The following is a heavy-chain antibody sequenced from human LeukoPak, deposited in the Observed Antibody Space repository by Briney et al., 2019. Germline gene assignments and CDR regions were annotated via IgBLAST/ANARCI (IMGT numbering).Heavy chain of an antibody. J-gene: IGHJ4*02. D-gene: IGHD1-26*01. CDR3: ARGWRWATRGLDY. Sequence: SETLSLTCAVYGGSFSGYYWSWIRQPPGKGLEWIGEINHSGSTNYNPSLKSRVTISVDTSKNQFSLKLSSVTAAGTAVYYCARGWRWATRGLDYWGQGTLVTVSS. V-gene: IGHV4-34*01. CDR2: INHSGST. CDR1: GGSFSGYY.